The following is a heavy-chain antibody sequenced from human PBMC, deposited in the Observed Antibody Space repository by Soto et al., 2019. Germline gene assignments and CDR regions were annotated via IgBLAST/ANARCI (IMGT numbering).Heavy chain of an antibody. CDR1: GGTFSSYA. Sequence: QVQLVQSGAEVKKPGSSVKVSCKASGGTFSSYAISWVRQAPGQGLEWMGGIIPIFGTANYAQKFQGRVTISADESTSTAYMELSSLRSEDTAVYYCARLGWYDYSNYVGFDPWGQGTLVTVSS. J-gene: IGHJ5*02. CDR3: ARLGWYDYSNYVGFDP. CDR2: IIPIFGTA. V-gene: IGHV1-69*01. D-gene: IGHD4-4*01.